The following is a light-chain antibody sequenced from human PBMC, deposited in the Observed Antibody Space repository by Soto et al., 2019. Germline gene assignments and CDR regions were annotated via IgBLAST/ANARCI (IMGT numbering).Light chain of an antibody. Sequence: EVVMTQSPVTLSVSPGERATLSCRASQSITTNLAWYQQKPGQAPRLRIYGASTRATGVPARFSGSGSGTQFTLTISSLQSEDFALYYCQQYNDWPPKRTFGQGTRVDFK. V-gene: IGKV3-15*01. CDR2: GAS. CDR1: QSITTN. J-gene: IGKJ1*01. CDR3: QQYNDWPPKRT.